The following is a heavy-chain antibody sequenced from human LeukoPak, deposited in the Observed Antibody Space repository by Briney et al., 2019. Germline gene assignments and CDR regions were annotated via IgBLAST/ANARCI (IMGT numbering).Heavy chain of an antibody. CDR1: GGSFSGYY. CDR2: INHSGST. D-gene: IGHD4-17*01. J-gene: IGHJ4*02. CDR3: ARLDDYGVDFDY. Sequence: PSETLSLTCAVYGGSFSGYYWSWIRQPPGKGLEWIGEINHSGSTAYNPSLESRVTVSVDTSKNQFSLKLSSVTAADTAMYYCARLDDYGVDFDYWGQGTLVTVSS. V-gene: IGHV4-34*01.